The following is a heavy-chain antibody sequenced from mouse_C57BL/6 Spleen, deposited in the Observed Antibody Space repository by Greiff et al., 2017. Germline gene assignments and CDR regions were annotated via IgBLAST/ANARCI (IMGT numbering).Heavy chain of an antibody. Sequence: QVQLQQPGAELVMPGASVKLSCKASGYTFTSYWMHWVKQRPGQGLEWIGEIDPSDSYTNYNQQFKGKSTLTVDKSSSTAYMQLSSLTSEDSAVYYCARREVNWYYFDYWGQGTTLTVSS. J-gene: IGHJ2*01. CDR3: ARREVNWYYFDY. D-gene: IGHD4-1*01. CDR2: IDPSDSYT. CDR1: GYTFTSYW. V-gene: IGHV1-69*01.